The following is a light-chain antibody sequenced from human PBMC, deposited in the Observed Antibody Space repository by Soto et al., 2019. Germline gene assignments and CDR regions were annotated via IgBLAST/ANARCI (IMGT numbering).Light chain of an antibody. CDR1: ESINNW. J-gene: IGKJ2*01. CDR3: QKYNVE. Sequence: DIQMTQSPSTLSASVGDRVTITCRASESINNWLAWYQQKLGKAPKLLIYGASSLESGVPSRFSGSGSGTDFTLTVSSLQPYDSATYYCQKYNVEFGQGTKLEI. CDR2: GAS. V-gene: IGKV1-5*03.